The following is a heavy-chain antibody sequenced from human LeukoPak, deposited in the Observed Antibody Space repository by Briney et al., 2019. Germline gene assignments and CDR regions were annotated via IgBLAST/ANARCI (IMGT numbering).Heavy chain of an antibody. CDR3: AKALITMVRGVIAPFDY. CDR2: ISTNNAGT. D-gene: IGHD3-10*01. J-gene: IGHJ4*02. V-gene: IGHV3-23*01. Sequence: GGSLRLSCAASGFTFSSYAMTWVRQAPGKGLEWVSVISTNNAGTKYADSVKGRFTISRDDSKNTLYLQMNSLRAEDTAVYYCAKALITMVRGVIAPFDYWGQGTLVTVSS. CDR1: GFTFSSYA.